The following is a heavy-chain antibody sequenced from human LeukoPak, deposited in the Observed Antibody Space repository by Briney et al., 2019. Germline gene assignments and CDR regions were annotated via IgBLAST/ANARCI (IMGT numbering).Heavy chain of an antibody. CDR3: ARERVQGIAVAGTFGDAFDI. Sequence: ASVKVSCKASGGTFSSYAISWVRQAPGQGLEWMGGIIPIFGTANYAQKFQGRVTITADESTSTAYMELSSLRSEDTAVYYCARERVQGIAVAGTFGDAFDIWGQGTMATVSS. CDR2: IIPIFGTA. V-gene: IGHV1-69*13. J-gene: IGHJ3*02. CDR1: GGTFSSYA. D-gene: IGHD6-19*01.